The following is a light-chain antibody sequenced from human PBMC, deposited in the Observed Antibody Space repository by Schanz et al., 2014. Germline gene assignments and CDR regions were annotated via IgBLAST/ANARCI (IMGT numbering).Light chain of an antibody. CDR3: TSYAGSNNFGV. J-gene: IGLJ1*01. Sequence: QSALTQPASVSGSPGQSITISCTGTSSDVGGYKYVSWYQQHPGKAPKLMIYDVTKRPSGVPDRFSGSKSGNTASLTVSGLQAEDEADYYCTSYAGSNNFGVFGTGTKLTVL. CDR1: SSDVGGYKY. CDR2: DVT. V-gene: IGLV2-8*01.